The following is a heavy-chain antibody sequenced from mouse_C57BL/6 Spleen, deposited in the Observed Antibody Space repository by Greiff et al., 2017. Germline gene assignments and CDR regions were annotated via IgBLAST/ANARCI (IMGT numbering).Heavy chain of an antibody. D-gene: IGHD1-1*01. V-gene: IGHV1-19*01. CDR3: ARSEVYYGSSFYYAMDY. J-gene: IGHJ4*01. Sequence: EVQLQQSGPVLVKPGASVKMSCKASGYTFTDYYMNWVKQSHGKSLEWIGVLNPYNGGTSYNQKFKGKDTLTVDKSSSTAYMELNSLTSEDSAVYYCARSEVYYGSSFYYAMDYWGQGTSVTVSS. CDR2: LNPYNGGT. CDR1: GYTFTDYY.